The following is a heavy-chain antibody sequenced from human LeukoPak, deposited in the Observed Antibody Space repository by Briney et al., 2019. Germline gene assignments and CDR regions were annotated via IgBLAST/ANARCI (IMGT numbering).Heavy chain of an antibody. CDR3: ARGGDCSSTSCYFGYYGMDV. CDR2: IYYGGNT. CDR1: GGSISSYY. D-gene: IGHD2-2*01. J-gene: IGHJ6*02. V-gene: IGHV4-59*01. Sequence: PSETLSLTCTVSGGSISSYYWSWIRQPPGKGLEWIGYIYYGGNTNYNPSLKSRVTISVDTSKNQFSLKVSSVSDAVTAVYYCARGGDCSSTSCYFGYYGMDVWGQGTTVTVSS.